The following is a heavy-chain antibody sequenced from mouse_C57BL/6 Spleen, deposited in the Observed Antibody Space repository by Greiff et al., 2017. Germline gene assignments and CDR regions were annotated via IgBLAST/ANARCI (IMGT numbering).Heavy chain of an antibody. CDR2: ISSGGSYT. J-gene: IGHJ1*03. CDR3: ARPTGTWYFDV. CDR1: GFTFSSYG. V-gene: IGHV5-6*01. Sequence: EVHLVESGGDLVKPGGSLKLSCAASGFTFSSYGMSWVRQTPDKRLEWVATISSGGSYTYYPDSVKGRFTISRDNAKNTLYLQMSSLKSEDTAMYYCARPTGTWYFDVWGTGTTVTVSS. D-gene: IGHD4-1*02.